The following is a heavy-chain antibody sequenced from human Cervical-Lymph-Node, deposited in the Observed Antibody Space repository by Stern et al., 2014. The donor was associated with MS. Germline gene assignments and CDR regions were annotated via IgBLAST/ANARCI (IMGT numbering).Heavy chain of an antibody. V-gene: IGHV3-21*01. CDR3: ARDALNVRGTFDI. CDR2: ITSGSTYL. Sequence: EVQLVESGGGLVKPGGSLRLSCAASGFTFSTYSMNWVRQAPGKGLEWVSSITSGSTYLYYADSVKGRFTISRDNAKNSLYLQMNSLRAEDTALYYCARDALNVRGTFDIWGQGTIVSVSS. J-gene: IGHJ3*02. CDR1: GFTFSTYS. D-gene: IGHD3-16*01.